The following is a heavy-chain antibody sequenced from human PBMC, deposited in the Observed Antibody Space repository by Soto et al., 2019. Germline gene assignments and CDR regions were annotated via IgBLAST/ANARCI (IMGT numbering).Heavy chain of an antibody. V-gene: IGHV1-69*12. CDR2: LIPISGTA. D-gene: IGHD3-22*01. CDR3: ARGPYGYYEKSCKYYAEYFQH. J-gene: IGHJ1*01. CDR1: GGTFSNYA. Sequence: QVQLVQSGAEVKKPGSSVKVSCKASGGTFSNYAIAWVRQAPGQGLEWMGGLIPISGTANYAQKFQGRVTITADESTSKAYMELRSLRAEDTAVYYCARGPYGYYEKSCKYYAEYFQHWGQGTLVTVSS.